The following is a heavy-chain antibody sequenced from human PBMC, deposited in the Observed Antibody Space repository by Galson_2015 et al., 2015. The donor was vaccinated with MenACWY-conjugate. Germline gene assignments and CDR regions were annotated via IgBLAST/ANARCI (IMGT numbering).Heavy chain of an antibody. V-gene: IGHV1-2*05. J-gene: IGHJ4*02. CDR1: GYTFTGYY. CDR3: ARSSLYDSSGYSFDY. Sequence: SVKVSCKASGYTFTGYYMHWVRQAPGQGLEWMGRINPNSGGTNYAQKFQGRVTMTRDTSISTAYMELSRLRSDDTVVYYCARSSLYDSSGYSFDYWGQGTLVTVSS. D-gene: IGHD3-22*01. CDR2: INPNSGGT.